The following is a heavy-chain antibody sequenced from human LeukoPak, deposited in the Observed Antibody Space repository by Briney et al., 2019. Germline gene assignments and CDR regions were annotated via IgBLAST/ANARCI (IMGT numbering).Heavy chain of an antibody. CDR1: GFTFSSYW. CDR3: ARGTNFGFFDY. CDR2: IKQDGSEK. J-gene: IGHJ4*02. D-gene: IGHD1-7*01. V-gene: IGHV3-7*01. Sequence: RPGGSLRLSFAASGFTFSSYWMSWVRQAPGKGLEWVANIKQDGSEKYYVDSVKGRFTISRDNAKNSLYLQMNSLRAEDTAVYYCARGTNFGFFDYWGQGTLVTVSS.